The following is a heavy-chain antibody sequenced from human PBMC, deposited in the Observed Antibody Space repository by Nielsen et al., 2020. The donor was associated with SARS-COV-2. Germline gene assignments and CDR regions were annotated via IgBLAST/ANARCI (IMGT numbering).Heavy chain of an antibody. D-gene: IGHD5-12*01. CDR2: INWNSGST. J-gene: IGHJ6*02. CDR1: GFPFDDYG. CDR3: AIGGSGGYREHGMDV. Sequence: GGSLRLSCAASGFPFDDYGMSWVRQAPGKGLEWVAGINWNSGSTGYADSVEGRFTISRDNAMNNLYLEIKSLRADDTALYYCAIGGSGGYREHGMDVWGQGTAVTVSS. V-gene: IGHV3-20*04.